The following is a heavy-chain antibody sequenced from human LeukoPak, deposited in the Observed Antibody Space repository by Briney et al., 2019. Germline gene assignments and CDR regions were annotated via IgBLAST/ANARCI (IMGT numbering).Heavy chain of an antibody. J-gene: IGHJ4*02. CDR3: ARDGGYVNFDY. V-gene: IGHV3-7*03. CDR2: IKQDGSEK. D-gene: IGHD5-12*01. CDR1: GFTFSSYW. Sequence: GGSLRLSCAASGFTFSSYWMSWVRQAPGKGLEWVANIKQDGSEKYYVDSVRGRFTISRDNAKNSLYLQMNSLRAEDTAVYYCARDGGYVNFDYWGQGTLVTVSS.